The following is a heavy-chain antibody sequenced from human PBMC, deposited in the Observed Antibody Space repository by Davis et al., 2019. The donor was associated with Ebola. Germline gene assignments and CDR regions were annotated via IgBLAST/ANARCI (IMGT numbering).Heavy chain of an antibody. V-gene: IGHV3-30*02. D-gene: IGHD6-13*01. CDR1: GFNFRSYW. Sequence: GESLKISCAASGFNFRSYWMSWVRQAPGKGLEWVAFIRYDGSNKYYADSVKGRFTISRDNSKNTLYLQMNSLRAEDTAVYYCAKKEAAGSLIFDYWGQGTLVTVSS. CDR3: AKKEAAGSLIFDY. J-gene: IGHJ4*02. CDR2: IRYDGSNK.